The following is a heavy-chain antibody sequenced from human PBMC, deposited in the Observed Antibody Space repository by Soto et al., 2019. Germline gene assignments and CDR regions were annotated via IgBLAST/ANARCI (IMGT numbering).Heavy chain of an antibody. J-gene: IGHJ4*02. CDR1: GYTFTGYY. D-gene: IGHD6-6*01. CDR3: ARASSSFYSLPDY. Sequence: QVQLVQSGAEVKKPGASVKVSCKASGYTFTGYYMHWVRQAPGQGLEWMGWINPNSGGTNYAQKFQGWVTMTRDTSISTAYMELSRLRSDDTVVYYCARASSSFYSLPDYWGQGTLVTVSS. CDR2: INPNSGGT. V-gene: IGHV1-2*04.